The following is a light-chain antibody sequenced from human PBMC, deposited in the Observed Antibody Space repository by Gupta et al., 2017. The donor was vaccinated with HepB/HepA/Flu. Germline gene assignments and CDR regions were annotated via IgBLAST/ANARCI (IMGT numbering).Light chain of an antibody. CDR3: QQYHNWLT. CDR1: QSVSNN. J-gene: IGKJ4*01. Sequence: ERVMTQSPATLSVSPGERATLSCRASQSVSNNLAWYQQKPGQAPRLLIYGASTRATGIPARFSGRGSGTVFTLTISSLQSEDFAVYYLQQYHNWLTFGGGTKVEIK. CDR2: GAS. V-gene: IGKV3-15*01.